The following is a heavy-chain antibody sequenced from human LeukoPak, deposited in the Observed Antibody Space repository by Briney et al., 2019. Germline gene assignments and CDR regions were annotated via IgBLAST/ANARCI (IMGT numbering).Heavy chain of an antibody. CDR3: ARMPRYSYGTLDY. D-gene: IGHD5-18*01. J-gene: IGHJ4*02. Sequence: SETLSLTCTVSGGSISSYYWSWIRQPPGKGLEWIGYIYYRGSTNYNPSPKSRVTISVDTSKNQFSLKLSSVTAADTAVYYCARMPRYSYGTLDYWGQGTLVTVSS. CDR1: GGSISSYY. CDR2: IYYRGST. V-gene: IGHV4-59*01.